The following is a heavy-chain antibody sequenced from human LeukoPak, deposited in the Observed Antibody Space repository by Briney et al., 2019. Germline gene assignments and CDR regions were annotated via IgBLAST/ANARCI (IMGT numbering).Heavy chain of an antibody. J-gene: IGHJ4*02. CDR2: ISYYASNK. CDR3: AKDNPLDY. Sequence: GGSLRLSCAASGFTFSSYAMRWVRQAPGKGLEWVAVISYYASNKFYADSVKGRFTISRDNSKNTVYLHIDSLRTEDTALYYCAKDNPLDYWGQGTLVIVSS. D-gene: IGHD1-14*01. V-gene: IGHV3-30*04. CDR1: GFTFSSYA.